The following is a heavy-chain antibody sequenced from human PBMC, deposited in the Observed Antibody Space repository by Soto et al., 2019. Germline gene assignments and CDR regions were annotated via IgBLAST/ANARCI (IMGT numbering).Heavy chain of an antibody. CDR3: ARATADPYYDFWSGPDY. CDR1: GGSISSSSYY. CDR2: IYYSGST. V-gene: IGHV4-61*01. D-gene: IGHD3-3*01. J-gene: IGHJ4*02. Sequence: SETLSLTCTVSGGSISSSSYYWSWIRQPPGKGLEWIGYIYYSGSTNYNPSLKSRVTISVDTSKNQFSLKLSSVTAADTAVYYCARATADPYYDFWSGPDYWGQGTLVTVSS.